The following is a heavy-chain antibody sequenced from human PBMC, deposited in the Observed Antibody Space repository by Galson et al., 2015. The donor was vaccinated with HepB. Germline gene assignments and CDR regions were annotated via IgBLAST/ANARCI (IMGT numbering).Heavy chain of an antibody. CDR3: TRHGGDYYDSSGYYYDY. D-gene: IGHD3-22*01. Sequence: LRLSCAASGFTFSGSAMHWVRQASGKGLGWVGRIRSKANSYATAYAASVKGRFTISRDDSKNTAYLQMNSLKTEDTAVYYCTRHGGDYYDSSGYYYDYWGQGTLDTVSS. J-gene: IGHJ4*02. V-gene: IGHV3-73*01. CDR2: IRSKANSYAT. CDR1: GFTFSGSA.